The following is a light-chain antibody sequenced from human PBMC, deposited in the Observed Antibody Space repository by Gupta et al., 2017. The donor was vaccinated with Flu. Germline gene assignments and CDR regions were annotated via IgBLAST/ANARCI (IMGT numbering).Light chain of an antibody. CDR3: QSADSSGTWV. Sequence: SYELTQPPPGSVSPGQTVKITCSGDALPNEYAYWYQQKQGQAPVLLIYKDRERPSGIPERFSGSSSGTTVTLTISGAQAEDEADYYCQSADSSGTWVFGGGTKLTVL. J-gene: IGLJ3*02. CDR2: KDR. V-gene: IGLV3-25*02. CDR1: ALPNEY.